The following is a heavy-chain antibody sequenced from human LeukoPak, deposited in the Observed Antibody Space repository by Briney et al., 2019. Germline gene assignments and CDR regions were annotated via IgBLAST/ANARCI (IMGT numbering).Heavy chain of an antibody. CDR3: ARERGYYGSGRGWFDP. D-gene: IGHD3-10*01. V-gene: IGHV1-18*01. CDR2: ISAYNGNT. Sequence: ASVKVSRKASGYTFTSYGISWVRQAPGQGLEWMGWISAYNGNTNYAQKLQGRVTMTTDTSTSTAYMELRSLRSDDTAVYYCARERGYYGSGRGWFDPWGQGTLVTVSS. CDR1: GYTFTSYG. J-gene: IGHJ5*02.